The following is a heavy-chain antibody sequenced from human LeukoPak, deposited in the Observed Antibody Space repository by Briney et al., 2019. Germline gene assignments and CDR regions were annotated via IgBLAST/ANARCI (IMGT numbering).Heavy chain of an antibody. J-gene: IGHJ4*02. Sequence: PAGSLRLSCAASGFTFSSYAMSWVRQAPGKGLEWVSDICGSGGSTYYADSVKGRFTISRDNSKNTLYLQMNSLRAEDTAVYYCAKDRSCTNNICHGDFDYWGQGTLVTVSS. CDR2: ICGSGGST. CDR1: GFTFSSYA. V-gene: IGHV3-23*01. CDR3: AKDRSCTNNICHGDFDY. D-gene: IGHD2-8*01.